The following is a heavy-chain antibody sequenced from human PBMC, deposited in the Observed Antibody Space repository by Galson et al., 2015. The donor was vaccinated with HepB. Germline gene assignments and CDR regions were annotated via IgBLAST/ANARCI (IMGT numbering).Heavy chain of an antibody. V-gene: IGHV3-21*05. CDR2: ISSTSRYI. CDR1: GFTFRNHF. CDR3: ARVYDGDDAGEDYGMDV. Sequence: SLRLSCAASGFTFRNHFMNWVRQAPGKGLEWVAYISSTSRYIYYADLAKGRFTISRDNDNNSLYLQMNSLRAEDTAVYYCARVYDGDDAGEDYGMDVWGPGATATVSS. J-gene: IGHJ6*02. D-gene: IGHD4-17*01.